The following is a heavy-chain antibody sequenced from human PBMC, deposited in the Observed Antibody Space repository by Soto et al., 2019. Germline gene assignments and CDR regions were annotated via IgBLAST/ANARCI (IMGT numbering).Heavy chain of an antibody. CDR3: ARGGVYGGNSHPGWLDP. J-gene: IGHJ5*02. CDR1: GFTFSNYA. CDR2: ISSSSNYI. Sequence: GGSLRLSCAASGFTFSNYAMNWVRQAPGKGLEWVAFISSSSNYIYYADSLKGRFTVSRDNAKNSLHLQVDSLRAEDTAVYYCARGGVYGGNSHPGWLDPWGQGTLVTVSS. D-gene: IGHD4-17*01. V-gene: IGHV3-21*01.